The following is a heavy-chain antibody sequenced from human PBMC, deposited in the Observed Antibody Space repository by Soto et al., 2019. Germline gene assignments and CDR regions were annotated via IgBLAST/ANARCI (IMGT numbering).Heavy chain of an antibody. CDR2: ISAYNGNT. D-gene: IGHD3-3*01. CDR3: ARVHYDFWSGYFSPPPLFDY. CDR1: GYTFTSYG. J-gene: IGHJ4*02. Sequence: QVQLVQSGAEVKKPGASVKVSCKASGYTFTSYGISWVRQAPGQGLEWMGWISAYNGNTNYAQKLQGRVTMTTDTSTSTAYMELRSLRSDDTAVYYCARVHYDFWSGYFSPPPLFDYWGQGTLVTVSS. V-gene: IGHV1-18*01.